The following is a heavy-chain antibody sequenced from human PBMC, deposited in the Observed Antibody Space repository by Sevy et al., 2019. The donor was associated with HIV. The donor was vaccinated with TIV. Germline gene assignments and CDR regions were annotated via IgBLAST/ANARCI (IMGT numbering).Heavy chain of an antibody. CDR2: IWYDGNTK. CDR1: GFTFSTYG. CDR3: ARDYRGAAPESYYYYGMDV. Sequence: SLRLSCAASGFTFSTYGMHWVRQAPGKGLEWVAVIWYDGNTKYCADSVKGRFTISRDNFKNTLYLQMNSLRAEDTALYYCARDYRGAAPESYYYYGMDVWGQGTTVSVSS. V-gene: IGHV3-33*01. D-gene: IGHD1-26*01. J-gene: IGHJ6*02.